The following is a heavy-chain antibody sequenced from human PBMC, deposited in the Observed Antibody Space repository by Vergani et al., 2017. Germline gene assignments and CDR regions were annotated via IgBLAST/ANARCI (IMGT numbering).Heavy chain of an antibody. CDR3: AHETITYYYYYGMDV. CDR1: GFSLSTSGVG. V-gene: IGHV2-5*01. J-gene: IGHJ6*02. CDR2: IYWNDDK. Sequence: QITLKESGPTLVKPTQTLTLTCTFSGFSLSTSGVGVGWIRQPPGKDLEWLALIYWNDDKLYSPSLKSRLTITKDTSKNQVVLTMTNMDPVDTATYYCAHETITYYYYYGMDVWGQGTTVTVSS. D-gene: IGHD3-3*01.